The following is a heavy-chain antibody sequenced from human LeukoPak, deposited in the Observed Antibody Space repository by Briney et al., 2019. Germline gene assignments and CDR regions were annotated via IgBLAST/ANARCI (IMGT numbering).Heavy chain of an antibody. CDR2: ISAYNGNT. CDR1: GYTFTSYG. D-gene: IGHD1-26*01. Sequence: ASVKVSCKASGYTFTSYGISWVRQAPGQGLEWTGWISAYNGNTNYAQKLQGRVTMTTDTSTSTAYMELRSLRSDDTAVYYCARGGGTPYSGSYRAFDIWGQGTMVTVSS. J-gene: IGHJ3*02. CDR3: ARGGGTPYSGSYRAFDI. V-gene: IGHV1-18*01.